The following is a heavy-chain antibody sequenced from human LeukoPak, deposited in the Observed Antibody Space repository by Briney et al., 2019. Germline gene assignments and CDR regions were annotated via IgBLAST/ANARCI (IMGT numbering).Heavy chain of an antibody. CDR1: GGSFSGYY. CDR2: INHSGST. CDR3: AGYCSGGSCYSAGDYYYGMDV. J-gene: IGHJ6*02. D-gene: IGHD2-15*01. V-gene: IGHV4-34*01. Sequence: SETLSLTCAVYGGSFSGYYWRWIRQPPGKGLEWIGEINHSGSTNYNPSLKSRVTISVDTSKNQFSLKLSSVTAADTAVYYCAGYCSGGSCYSAGDYYYGMDVWGQGTTVTVSS.